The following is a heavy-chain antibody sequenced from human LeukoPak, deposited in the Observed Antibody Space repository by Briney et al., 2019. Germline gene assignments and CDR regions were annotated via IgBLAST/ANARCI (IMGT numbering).Heavy chain of an antibody. CDR1: RFTFSTYA. CDR2: ISGSSYTT. D-gene: IGHD1-1*01. Sequence: GGSLRLSCTASRFTFSTYAMSWVRQAPGKGLEWVSAISGSSYTTYYADSVKGRFTISRDNSKNTLYLQMNSLRAEDTAVYYCGRGTAGTWDYWGQGTLVTVSS. V-gene: IGHV3-23*01. J-gene: IGHJ4*02. CDR3: GRGTAGTWDY.